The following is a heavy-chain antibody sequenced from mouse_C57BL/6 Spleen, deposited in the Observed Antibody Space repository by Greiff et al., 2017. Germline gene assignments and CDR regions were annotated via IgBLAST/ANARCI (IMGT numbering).Heavy chain of an antibody. CDR1: GFTFSDYG. J-gene: IGHJ1*03. Sequence: EVKLVESGGGLVKPGGSLKLSCAASGFTFSDYGMHWVRQAPEKGLEWVAYISSGSSTIYYADTVKGRFTISRDNAKNTLFLQMTSLRSEDTAMYYCARYWDGYFDVWGTGTTVTVSS. CDR2: ISSGSSTI. D-gene: IGHD4-1*01. V-gene: IGHV5-17*01. CDR3: ARYWDGYFDV.